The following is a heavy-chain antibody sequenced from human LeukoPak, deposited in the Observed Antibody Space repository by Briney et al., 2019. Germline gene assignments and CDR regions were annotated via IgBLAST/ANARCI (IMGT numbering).Heavy chain of an antibody. CDR1: GGSISSYY. Sequence: SETLSLTCTVSGGSISSYYWSWIRQPPGKGLEWIGEINHSGSTNYNPSLKSRVTISVDTSKNQFSLKLSSVTAADTAVYYCARQVGPLYFDYWGQGTLVTVSS. J-gene: IGHJ4*02. CDR2: INHSGST. D-gene: IGHD1-26*01. V-gene: IGHV4-34*01. CDR3: ARQVGPLYFDY.